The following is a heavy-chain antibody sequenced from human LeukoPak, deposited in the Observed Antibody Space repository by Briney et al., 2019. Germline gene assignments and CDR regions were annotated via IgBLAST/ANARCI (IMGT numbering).Heavy chain of an antibody. CDR3: ARDKRCSGGSCYTGNAFDI. D-gene: IGHD2-15*01. J-gene: IGHJ3*02. CDR2: IWYDGSNK. V-gene: IGHV3-33*01. Sequence: GGSLRLSCAASGLTFSSYGMHWVRQAPGKGLEWVAVIWYDGSNKYYADSVKGRFTSSRDNSKNTLYLQMNSLRAEDTAVYYCARDKRCSGGSCYTGNAFDIWGQGTMVTVSS. CDR1: GLTFSSYG.